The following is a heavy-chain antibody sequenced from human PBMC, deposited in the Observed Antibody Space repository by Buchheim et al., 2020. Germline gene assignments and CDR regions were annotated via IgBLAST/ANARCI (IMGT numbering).Heavy chain of an antibody. D-gene: IGHD2-2*01. Sequence: QVQLQESGPGLVKPSQTLSLTCTVSGGSISSGGYYWSWIRQHPGKGLEWIGYIYYSGSTYYNPSLKSRVTISVDPSKNQFSLKLSSVTAADTAVYYCARDIVVVPAAPGDYYYYYGMDVWGQGTT. J-gene: IGHJ6*02. V-gene: IGHV4-31*03. CDR2: IYYSGST. CDR1: GGSISSGGYY. CDR3: ARDIVVVPAAPGDYYYYYGMDV.